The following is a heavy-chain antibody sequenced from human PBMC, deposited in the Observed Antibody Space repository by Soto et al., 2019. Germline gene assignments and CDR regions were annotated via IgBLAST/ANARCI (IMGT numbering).Heavy chain of an antibody. V-gene: IGHV1-18*01. CDR2: INIYKGNT. CDR3: ARERGGYAYGDY. CDR1: GYTFSSYG. Sequence: QVQLMQSGAEVKKPGASVKVSCKPSGYTFSSYGIAWVRQAPGQGLEWMGWINIYKGNTNYAQKFQDRVTMTTDTSTRTVYMELRSLGSDDTGVYYCARERGGYAYGDYWGQGTLVTVSS. J-gene: IGHJ4*02. D-gene: IGHD3-16*01.